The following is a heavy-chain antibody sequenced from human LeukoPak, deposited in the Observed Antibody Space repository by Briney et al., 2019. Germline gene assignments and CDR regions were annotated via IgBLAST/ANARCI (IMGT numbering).Heavy chain of an antibody. CDR3: ARDHSSLWFGEATYMDV. D-gene: IGHD3-10*01. Sequence: GGSLRPSCAASGFTFSSYSMNWVRQAPGKGLEWVSSMATSSSYTYYADSVKGRFTISRDNAKNSLYLQMNSLRAEDTAVYYCARDHSSLWFGEATYMDVWGKGTTVTVSS. CDR2: MATSSSYT. CDR1: GFTFSSYS. V-gene: IGHV3-21*01. J-gene: IGHJ6*03.